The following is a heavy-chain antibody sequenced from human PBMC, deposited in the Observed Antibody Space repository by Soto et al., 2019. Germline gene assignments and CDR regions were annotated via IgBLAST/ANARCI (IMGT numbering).Heavy chain of an antibody. CDR1: GFTFSNYG. CDR3: AGDDDRPDNGLDM. V-gene: IGHV3-33*05. D-gene: IGHD2-8*01. J-gene: IGHJ3*02. CDR2: ILNDGSDQ. Sequence: QVQLVESGGGVVQPGRSLRLSCAASGFTFSNYGMHWVRQAPGKGLEWLAVILNDGSDQNYGDSVKGRFTISRDNSKNTLYLQINSLRVEDTAVYYCAGDDDRPDNGLDMWGQGTKVTVSS.